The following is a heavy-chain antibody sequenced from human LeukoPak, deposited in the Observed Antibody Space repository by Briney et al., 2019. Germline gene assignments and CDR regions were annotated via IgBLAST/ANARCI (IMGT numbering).Heavy chain of an antibody. CDR1: GFTFPSYA. CDR2: IVGSGGTT. V-gene: IGHV3-23*01. J-gene: IGHJ4*02. D-gene: IGHD3-3*01. Sequence: GGSLRLSCAASGFTFPSYAMSWVRQAPGKGLEWVSSIVGSGGTTSYADSVKGRFTISRDNSKNTLYLLMNSLGAEDTAVYYCAKDPSYDFWSGFYPYFDYWGQGTLVTVSS. CDR3: AKDPSYDFWSGFYPYFDY.